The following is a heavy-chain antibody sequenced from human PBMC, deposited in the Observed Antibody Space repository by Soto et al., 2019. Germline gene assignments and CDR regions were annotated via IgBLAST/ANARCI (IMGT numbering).Heavy chain of an antibody. CDR1: GGSISSGGYY. J-gene: IGHJ4*02. CDR3: AGIYSGSPGGTLRY. V-gene: IGHV4-31*03. Sequence: QVQLQESGPGLVKPSQTLSLTCTVSGGSISSGGYYWSWIRQHQGKGLEWIGYIYYSGSNYYNPSHKSRVTISVDTSKNQFSLKLSSVTAADTAVYYCAGIYSGSPGGTLRYWGQGTLVTVSS. D-gene: IGHD1-26*01. CDR2: IYYSGSN.